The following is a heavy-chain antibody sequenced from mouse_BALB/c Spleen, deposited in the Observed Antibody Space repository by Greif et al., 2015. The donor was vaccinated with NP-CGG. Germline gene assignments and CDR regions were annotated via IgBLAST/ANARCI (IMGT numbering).Heavy chain of an antibody. J-gene: IGHJ2*01. V-gene: IGHV5-17*02. CDR3: ARGDYYGSSYPLYFDY. CDR2: ISSGSSTI. D-gene: IGHD1-1*01. Sequence: EVQRVESGGGLVQPGGSRKLSCAASGFTFSSFGMHWVRQAPEKGLEWVAYISSGSSTIYYADTVKGRFTISRDNPKNTLFLQMTSLRSEDTAMYYCARGDYYGSSYPLYFDYWGQGTTLTVSS. CDR1: GFTFSSFG.